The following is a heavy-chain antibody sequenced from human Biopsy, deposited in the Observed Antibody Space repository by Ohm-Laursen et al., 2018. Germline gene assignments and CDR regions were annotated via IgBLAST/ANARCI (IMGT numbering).Heavy chain of an antibody. V-gene: IGHV4-39*01. Sequence: SETLSPTCPVSGGSISNNNYYWGWIRQPPGKGLEWIGSIFYRGSTHYKPSLKSRVNISVDTSKNQFSLKLNSVTAADTAVYYCARDYDTSGYYYVFWGQGTLVTVSS. J-gene: IGHJ4*02. CDR1: GGSISNNNYY. D-gene: IGHD3-22*01. CDR3: ARDYDTSGYYYVF. CDR2: IFYRGST.